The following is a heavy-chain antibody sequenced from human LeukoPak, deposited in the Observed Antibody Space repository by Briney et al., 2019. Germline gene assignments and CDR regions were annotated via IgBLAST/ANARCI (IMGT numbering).Heavy chain of an antibody. J-gene: IGHJ4*02. V-gene: IGHV4-34*01. CDR2: IDHRGTA. Sequence: WEAPALTCAVYGASYNAYYWSWIRQPPGKGLEWIGDIDHRGTAPYKPSLKSRLTISADASQNQFSLKLNSVTDADTAVYYCAVGITILGVAASFDSWGQGNLVIVS. CDR3: AVGITILGVAASFDS. D-gene: IGHD3-3*01. CDR1: GASYNAYY.